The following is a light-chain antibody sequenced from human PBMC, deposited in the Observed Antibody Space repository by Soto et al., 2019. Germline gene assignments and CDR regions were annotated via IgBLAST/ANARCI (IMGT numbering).Light chain of an antibody. V-gene: IGKV1-5*01. CDR1: QSISSW. CDR3: QQYNSYPWT. CDR2: DAS. J-gene: IGKJ1*01. Sequence: DIQMTQSPSTLSASVGDRVTITCRASQSISSWLAWYQQKPGKATKLLIYDASSLESGVPSSFSGSGSGTEFTLTITSPQPDDFATYYCQQYNSYPWTFGQGTKVDIK.